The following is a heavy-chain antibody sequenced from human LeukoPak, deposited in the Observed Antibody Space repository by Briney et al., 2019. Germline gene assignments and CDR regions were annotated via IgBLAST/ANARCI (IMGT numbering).Heavy chain of an antibody. CDR2: IISSSSTI. CDR1: GFPFSSYS. CDR3: ARGGYYYDSSGYYQDDY. J-gene: IGHJ4*02. Sequence: GSLRLSCAASGFPFSSYSMNWVRQAPGKGLEWVSYIISSSSTIYYADSVKGRFTISRDNAKNSLYLQMNSLRAEDTAVYYCARGGYYYDSSGYYQDDYWGQGTLVTVSS. V-gene: IGHV3-48*01. D-gene: IGHD3-22*01.